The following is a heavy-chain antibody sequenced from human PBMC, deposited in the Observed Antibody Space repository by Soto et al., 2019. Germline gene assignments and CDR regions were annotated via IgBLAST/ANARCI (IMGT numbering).Heavy chain of an antibody. CDR3: ARRGYYYDSSGSGPHDAFDI. J-gene: IGHJ3*02. Sequence: GASVKVSCKASGYTFTSYYMHWVRQAPGQGLEWMGIINPSGGSTSYAQKFQGRVTMTRDTSTSTVYMELSSLRSEDTAVYYCARRGYYYDSSGSGPHDAFDIWGQGTMVTVSS. CDR2: INPSGGST. D-gene: IGHD3-22*01. V-gene: IGHV1-46*03. CDR1: GYTFTSYY.